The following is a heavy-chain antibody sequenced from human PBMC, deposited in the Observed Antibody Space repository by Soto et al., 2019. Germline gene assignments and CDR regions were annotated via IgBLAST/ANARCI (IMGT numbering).Heavy chain of an antibody. Sequence: SETLSLTCTVSGDSISSYYWSWIRQPPGKGLEWIGYIYYSGSTNYNPSLRSRVTISVDTSKNQFSLKLSSVTAADTAVYYCARDPPRGGGGDIWGQGTLVTVS. D-gene: IGHD2-15*01. V-gene: IGHV4-59*01. J-gene: IGHJ4*02. CDR1: GDSISSYY. CDR3: ARDPPRGGGGDI. CDR2: IYYSGST.